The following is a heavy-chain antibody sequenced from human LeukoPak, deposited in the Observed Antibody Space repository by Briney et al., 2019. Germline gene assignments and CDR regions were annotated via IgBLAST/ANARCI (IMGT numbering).Heavy chain of an antibody. CDR2: INHSGST. D-gene: IGHD3-16*02. Sequence: SETLSLTCAVYGGSFSGYYWSWIRQPPGKGLEWIGEINHSGSTNYNPSLKSRVTISVDTSKNQFSLKLSSVTAADTAVYCCARGGIDYVWGSYRPVFDYWGQGTLVTVSS. J-gene: IGHJ4*02. V-gene: IGHV4-34*01. CDR1: GGSFSGYY. CDR3: ARGGIDYVWGSYRPVFDY.